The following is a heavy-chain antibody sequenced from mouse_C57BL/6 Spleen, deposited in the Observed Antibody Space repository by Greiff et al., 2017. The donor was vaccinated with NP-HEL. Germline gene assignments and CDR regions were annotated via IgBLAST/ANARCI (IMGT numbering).Heavy chain of an antibody. CDR2: IRNKANGYTT. Sequence: EVKLMESGGGLVQPGGSLSLSCAASGFTFTDYYMSWVRQTPGKALEWLGFIRNKANGYTTEYSASVKGRFTISRDNSQSILYLQMNALRAEDSATYYCAISQLGFDYWGQGTTLTVSS. CDR1: GFTFTDYY. J-gene: IGHJ2*01. V-gene: IGHV7-3*01. CDR3: AISQLGFDY. D-gene: IGHD4-1*02.